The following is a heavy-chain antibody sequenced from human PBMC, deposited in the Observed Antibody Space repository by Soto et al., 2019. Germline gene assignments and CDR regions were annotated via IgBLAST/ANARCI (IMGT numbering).Heavy chain of an antibody. CDR2: IYHGGNT. J-gene: IGHJ6*02. V-gene: IGHV4-30-2*01. Sequence: QLQLQESGSGLVKPSQTLSLPCVVSGASISRGYYSCIWIRQQRGQALEWTGHIYHGGNTFYNPYLKSRVIISEDASHNTLTLTLGSETAADTAVYCCARSVDSSNVYGWDVWGQGTTLTVAS. D-gene: IGHD3-22*01. CDR1: GASISRGYYS. CDR3: ARSVDSSNVYGWDV.